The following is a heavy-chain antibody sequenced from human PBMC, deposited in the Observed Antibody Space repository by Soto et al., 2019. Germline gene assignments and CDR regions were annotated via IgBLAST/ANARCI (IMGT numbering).Heavy chain of an antibody. J-gene: IGHJ4*02. CDR1: GGSFSGYY. V-gene: IGHV4-34*01. D-gene: IGHD1-26*01. CDR3: ARIPDPIGGSYYGNPDY. Sequence: QVQLQQWGAGLLKPSETLSLTCAVYGGSFSGYYWSWIRQPPGKGLDWIGEINHSGSTNYNPSLKSRVTISVDTSKNQFSLKLSSVTAADTAVYYCARIPDPIGGSYYGNPDYWGQGTLVTVSS. CDR2: INHSGST.